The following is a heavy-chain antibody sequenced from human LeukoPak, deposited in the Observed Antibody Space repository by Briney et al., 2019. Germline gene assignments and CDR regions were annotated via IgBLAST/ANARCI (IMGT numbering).Heavy chain of an antibody. Sequence: GGSLRLSCAVSGFTFRSYWMSWLRQAPGKGLECVASISQDGTKQYYVDSVRGRFTICIDDAKHSVYLQMNNLRVQDTAVYYCVRRNFFDYWGQGTLVTVSS. CDR3: VRRNFFDY. CDR1: GFTFRSYW. CDR2: ISQDGTKQ. V-gene: IGHV3-7*03. J-gene: IGHJ4*02.